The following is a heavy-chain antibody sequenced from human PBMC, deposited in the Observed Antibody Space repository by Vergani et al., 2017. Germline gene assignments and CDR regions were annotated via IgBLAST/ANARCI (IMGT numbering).Heavy chain of an antibody. CDR2: IDPSDAYT. D-gene: IGHD2-15*01. V-gene: IGHV5-10-1*03. J-gene: IGHJ3*02. Sequence: EVQLVQSGAEVNTPGESLRISCKGSGYSFTSYWISWVRQMPGKGLEWMGRIDPSDAYTNYSPSLQGHVTISADKSISTAYLQWSSLKASDTAMYYCAGQMGLVWVVVVGGGGAFDIWGQGTMVTVSS. CDR1: GYSFTSYW. CDR3: AGQMGLVWVVVVGGGGAFDI.